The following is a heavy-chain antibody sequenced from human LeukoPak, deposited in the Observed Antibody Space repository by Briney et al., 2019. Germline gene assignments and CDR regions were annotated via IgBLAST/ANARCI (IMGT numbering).Heavy chain of an antibody. CDR1: GFTFRSYS. Sequence: GGSLRLSCVASGFTFRSYSMNWVRQAPGKGLEWVSSISPSGSSTWHAESMKGRFTISRDNARNSLFLQMNSLRAEDTAVYYCARDFLGESGAGGCWGQGTLVTVSS. CDR3: ARDFLGESGAGGC. D-gene: IGHD3-10*01. CDR2: ISPSGSST. J-gene: IGHJ4*02. V-gene: IGHV3-21*01.